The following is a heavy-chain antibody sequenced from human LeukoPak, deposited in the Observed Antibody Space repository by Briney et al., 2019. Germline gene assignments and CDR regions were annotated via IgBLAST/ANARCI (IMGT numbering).Heavy chain of an antibody. CDR2: ISGGGDTI. V-gene: IGHV3-48*03. D-gene: IGHD3-10*01. J-gene: IGHJ5*02. CDR1: GFAFSSYE. CDR3: ARPYGSGTQGWFDP. Sequence: PGGSLRLSCAASGFAFSSYEMNWVRQAPGRGLEWLSYISGGGDTIYYADSVKGRFTISRDNAKNSLYLQMNSLRAEDTAVYCCARPYGSGTQGWFDPWGQGTLVTVSS.